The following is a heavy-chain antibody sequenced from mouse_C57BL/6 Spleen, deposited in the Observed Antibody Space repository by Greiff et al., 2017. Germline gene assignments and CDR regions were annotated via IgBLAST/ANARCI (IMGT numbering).Heavy chain of an antibody. CDR3: TRGGYYGSSPFAY. CDR1: GYTFTDYE. D-gene: IGHD1-1*01. Sequence: VQLQQSGAELVRPGASVTLSCKASGYTFTDYEMHWVKQTPVHGLEWIGAIDPETGGTAYNQKFKGKAILTADKSSSTAYMELRSLTSEDSAVXYCTRGGYYGSSPFAYWGQGTLVTVSA. J-gene: IGHJ3*01. CDR2: IDPETGGT. V-gene: IGHV1-15*01.